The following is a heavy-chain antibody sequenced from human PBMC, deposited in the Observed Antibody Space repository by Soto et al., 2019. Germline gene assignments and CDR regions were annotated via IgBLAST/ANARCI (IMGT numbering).Heavy chain of an antibody. J-gene: IGHJ4*02. V-gene: IGHV3-23*01. D-gene: IGHD3-10*01. Sequence: GGSLRLSCAASGFTFSSYAMSWVRQAPGKGLEWVSAISGSGGSTYYTDSVKGRFTISRDNSKNTLYLQMNSLRAEDTAVYYCAKDPPRYYYGSGSLREPGYWGQGTLVTVSS. CDR1: GFTFSSYA. CDR2: ISGSGGST. CDR3: AKDPPRYYYGSGSLREPGY.